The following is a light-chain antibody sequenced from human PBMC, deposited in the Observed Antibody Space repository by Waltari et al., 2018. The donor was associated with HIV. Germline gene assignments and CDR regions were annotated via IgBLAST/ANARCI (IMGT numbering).Light chain of an antibody. CDR1: RPHLRAAPP. J-gene: IGLJ3*02. Sequence: QSVLAQPPSVSGAPGPRVTISCTRRRPHLRAAPPVSRDQHLPGTAPQLRIYGNSKRPSGVPNRFSGSKSDTSASLAITGLQAEDEADYYCQSYDRSLSAWVFGGGTRLNVL. CDR2: GNS. V-gene: IGLV1-40*01. CDR3: QSYDRSLSAWV.